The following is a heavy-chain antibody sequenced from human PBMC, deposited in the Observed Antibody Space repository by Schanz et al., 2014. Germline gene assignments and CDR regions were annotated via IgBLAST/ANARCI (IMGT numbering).Heavy chain of an antibody. Sequence: QVHLVQSGAAVKKPGASVKVSCKASGYNITSNDVTWVRQATGQGLEWMGWMNPNSGNTGYAQKFQGRVTMTRNTSISTAYMELSSLRSEDTAVYYCAKLGTGMAVAGSVIDSYYYYMDVWGEGTTVTVSS. CDR1: GYNITSND. D-gene: IGHD6-19*01. CDR2: MNPNSGNT. J-gene: IGHJ6*03. CDR3: AKLGTGMAVAGSVIDSYYYYMDV. V-gene: IGHV1-8*01.